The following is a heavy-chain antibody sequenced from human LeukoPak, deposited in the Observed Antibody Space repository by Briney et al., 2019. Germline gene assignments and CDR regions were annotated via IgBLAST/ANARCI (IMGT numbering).Heavy chain of an antibody. D-gene: IGHD6-13*01. CDR2: ISSSGTTI. CDR1: GFTFSSYE. CDR3: AIGLFEEQQPY. Sequence: GGSLRLSCAASGFTFSSYEMNWVRQAPGKGLEWVSYISSSGTTIYYADSVKGRFTISRDNAKNSLYLQTNSLRAEDTAVYYCAIGLFEEQQPYWGQGTLVTVSS. J-gene: IGHJ4*02. V-gene: IGHV3-48*03.